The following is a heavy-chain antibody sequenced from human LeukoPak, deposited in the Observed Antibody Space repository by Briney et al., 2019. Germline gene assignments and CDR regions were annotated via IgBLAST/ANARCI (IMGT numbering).Heavy chain of an antibody. CDR3: ASELAAAGTLDY. V-gene: IGHV1-2*02. CDR2: INPNSGGT. J-gene: IGHJ4*02. D-gene: IGHD6-13*01. Sequence: ASVKVSCKASRYTSIGYYMHGVRQAPGQGLEWMGWINPNSGGTNYAQKFQGTVTMTRETTISSAYMEKSRLRSDDTAVYYCASELAAAGTLDYWGQGTLVTVSS. CDR1: RYTSIGYY.